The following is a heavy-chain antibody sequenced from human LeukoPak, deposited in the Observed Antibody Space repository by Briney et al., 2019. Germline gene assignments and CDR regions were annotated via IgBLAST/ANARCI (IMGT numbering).Heavy chain of an antibody. J-gene: IGHJ4*02. CDR3: ARDRNWNDGSFGY. CDR1: GFTVSSNY. V-gene: IGHV3-53*01. CDR2: IYSGGST. Sequence: GGSLRLSCAASGFTVSSNYMSWVRQAPGKGLEWVSVIYSGGSTYYADSVKGRFTISRDNSKNTLYLRMNSLRAEDTAVYYCARDRNWNDGSFGYWGQGTLVTVSS. D-gene: IGHD1-1*01.